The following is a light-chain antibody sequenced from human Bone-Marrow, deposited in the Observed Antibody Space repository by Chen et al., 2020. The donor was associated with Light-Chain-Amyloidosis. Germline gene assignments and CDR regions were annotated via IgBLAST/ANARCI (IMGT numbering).Light chain of an antibody. V-gene: IGLV3-25*03. Sequence: SYELPQPPSVSVSPGQTARITCSGDDLPTKYAHWYQQKPGQAPVLVIHRDTERPSGISERFSGSSSGTTATLTISGVQAEDEADYHCQSADSSGTYEVIFGEGTKLTVL. CDR1: DLPTKY. CDR3: QSADSSGTYEVI. J-gene: IGLJ2*01. CDR2: RDT.